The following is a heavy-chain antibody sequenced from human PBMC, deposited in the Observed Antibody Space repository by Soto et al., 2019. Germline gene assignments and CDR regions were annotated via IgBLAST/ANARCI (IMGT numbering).Heavy chain of an antibody. J-gene: IGHJ3*01. V-gene: IGHV3-23*01. CDR2: ISGGGGST. CDR3: AKGFIVVMTAIRPDDAFDA. CDR1: GFTFGNYG. Sequence: EVQLLESGGGLVQPGGSLRLSCAASGFTFGNYGMNWVRQAPGKGLEWVSGISGGGGSTYYADSVKGRFTVSRDPSKSTVFLEMNSLRAEDTAVSYCAKGFIVVMTAIRPDDAFDAWGHGTLVTVSS. D-gene: IGHD2-21*02.